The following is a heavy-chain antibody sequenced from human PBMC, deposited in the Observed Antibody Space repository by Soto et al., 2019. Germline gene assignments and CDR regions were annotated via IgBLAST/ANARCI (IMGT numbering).Heavy chain of an antibody. V-gene: IGHV3-30*03. CDR2: ISYYGTNE. Sequence: GGSLRLSCEASGFTFSGYGMHWVRQAPGKGLEWVAVISYYGTNEYYEDSVKGRFTISRDNARNSLYLQMRSLTADDSALYYCSRSLNSWGQGTRVTVSS. J-gene: IGHJ4*02. CDR1: GFTFSGYG. CDR3: SRSLNS.